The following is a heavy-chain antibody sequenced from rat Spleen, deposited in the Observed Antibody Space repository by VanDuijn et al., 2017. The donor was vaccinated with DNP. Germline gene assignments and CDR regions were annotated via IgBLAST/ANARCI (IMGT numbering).Heavy chain of an antibody. Sequence: EVQLVESGGGLVQPGRSLKLSCVASGFTFSNYWMTWIRQVPGKGLEWVASINTDGDTTYYPDSVKGRFTVSRDNAKGSLYIQMNSLRSEDTATYYCARGNYPGINTFDYWGQGVMVTVSS. D-gene: IGHD1-4*01. J-gene: IGHJ2*01. CDR2: INTDGDTT. V-gene: IGHV5-31*01. CDR1: GFTFSNYW. CDR3: ARGNYPGINTFDY.